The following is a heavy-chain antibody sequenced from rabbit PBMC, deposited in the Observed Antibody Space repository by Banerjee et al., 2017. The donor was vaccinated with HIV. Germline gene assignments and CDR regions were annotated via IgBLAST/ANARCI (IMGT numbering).Heavy chain of an antibody. D-gene: IGHD4-2*01. J-gene: IGHJ3*01. CDR2: IGTGSGST. CDR3: TRSAYGYGGYAGV. CDR1: GFDFSSSYW. V-gene: IGHV1S45*01. Sequence: QQQLVESGGGLVQLEGSLTITCKASGFDFSSSYWLCWVRQAPGKGLEWIGCIGTGSGSTHYASWAKGRFTISKTSSTTVTLQMTSLTVADTATYFCTRSAYGYGGYAGVWGQGTLVTVS.